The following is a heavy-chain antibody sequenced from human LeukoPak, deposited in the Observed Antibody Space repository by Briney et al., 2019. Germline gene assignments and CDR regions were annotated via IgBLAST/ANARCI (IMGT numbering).Heavy chain of an antibody. J-gene: IGHJ4*02. V-gene: IGHV3-23*01. CDR2: ISGSGGST. CDR3: AKVRGGYDYGPFDC. Sequence: GGSLRLSCAASGFTFSSYAMTWVRQAPGMGLEWVSVISGSGGSTFYADSVKGRFTISRDNSKNTLYLQMDSLRAEDTAVYYCAKVRGGYDYGPFDCWGQGTLVTVSS. D-gene: IGHD5-18*01. CDR1: GFTFSSYA.